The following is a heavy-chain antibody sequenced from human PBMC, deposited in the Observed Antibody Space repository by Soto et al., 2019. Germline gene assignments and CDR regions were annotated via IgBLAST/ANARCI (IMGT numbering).Heavy chain of an antibody. CDR1: SGSISSYY. V-gene: IGHV4-59*01. Sequence: SXTLSLTCTVSSGSISSYYWSWIRQPPGKGLEWIGYIYSSGTTDYNPSLKSRVTISIDTSKNQISLKLSSVTAADTAVYFCLRTFPPAPRVVLSHNWFVPWGPGTLVTVSS. D-gene: IGHD2-2*01. CDR3: LRTFPPAPRVVLSHNWFVP. J-gene: IGHJ5*02. CDR2: IYSSGTT.